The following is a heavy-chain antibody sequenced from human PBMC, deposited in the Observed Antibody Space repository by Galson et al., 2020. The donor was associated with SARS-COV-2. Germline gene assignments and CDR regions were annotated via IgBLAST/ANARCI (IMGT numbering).Heavy chain of an antibody. CDR2: FDPEDGET. CDR3: ATGGGWFGELVFPEGS. CDR1: GYTLSELC. J-gene: IGHJ5*02. V-gene: IGHV1-24*01. Sequence: ASVKVSCKVSGYTLSELCIHWVRQPPGKGLEWMGGFDPEDGETIYAQKFQGRVSMTEDTSTDTAYMDLSSLRSEDTAVYYCATGGGWFGELVFPEGSWGQGTLVTVSS. D-gene: IGHD3-10*01.